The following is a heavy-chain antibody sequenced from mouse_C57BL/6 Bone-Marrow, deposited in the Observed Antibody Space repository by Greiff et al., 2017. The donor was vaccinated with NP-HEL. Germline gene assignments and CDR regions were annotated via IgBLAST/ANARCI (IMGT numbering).Heavy chain of an antibody. J-gene: IGHJ2*01. D-gene: IGHD2-4*01. CDR3: ARVGHDYVFDY. CDR2: ISDGGSYT. CDR1: GFTFSSYA. V-gene: IGHV5-4*01. Sequence: EVQRVESGGGLVKPGGSLKLSCAASGFTFSSYAMSWVRQTPEKRLEWVATISDGGSYTYYPDNVKGRFTISRDNAKNNLYLQMSHLKSEDTAMYYCARVGHDYVFDYWGQGTTLTVSS.